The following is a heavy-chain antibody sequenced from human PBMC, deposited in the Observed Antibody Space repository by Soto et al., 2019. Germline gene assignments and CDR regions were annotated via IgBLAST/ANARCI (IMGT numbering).Heavy chain of an antibody. D-gene: IGHD3-22*01. CDR3: ARVGYYYDSSGYPTPGGGFDP. Sequence: QVQLVQSGAEVKKPGASVKVSCKASGYTFTSYDINWVRQATGQGLEGMGWMNTNSGNTGYAQKFQGRVTMPRNTSISTAYMELSSLRSEDTAVYYCARVGYYYDSSGYPTPGGGFDPWGQGTLVTVSS. J-gene: IGHJ5*02. V-gene: IGHV1-8*01. CDR2: MNTNSGNT. CDR1: GYTFTSYD.